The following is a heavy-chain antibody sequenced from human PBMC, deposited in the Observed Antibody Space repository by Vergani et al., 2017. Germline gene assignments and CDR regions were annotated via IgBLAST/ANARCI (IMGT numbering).Heavy chain of an antibody. CDR2: IWYDGSNK. Sequence: VQLVESGGGLVQPGGSLRLSCAASGFSFRTYWMSWVRQAPGKGLEWVAVIWYDGSNKYYADSVKGRFTISRDNSKNTLYLQMNSLRAEDTAVYYCAKAVAARHSYFDYWGQGTLVTVSS. CDR3: AKAVAARHSYFDY. J-gene: IGHJ4*02. D-gene: IGHD6-6*01. V-gene: IGHV3-33*06. CDR1: GFSFRTYW.